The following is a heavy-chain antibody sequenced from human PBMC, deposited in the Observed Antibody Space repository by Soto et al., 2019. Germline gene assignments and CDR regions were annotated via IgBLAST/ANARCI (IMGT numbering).Heavy chain of an antibody. Sequence: VGSLRLSCAASGFSCSDYSMNWVRQAPGKGLEWVSFIDLSGSTTYYRDSVKGRFTIFKDKSRNTVYLQMNRLTAEDAAVYYCTKDRLVDGIYSFDYWGQGALVTVSS. J-gene: IGHJ4*02. D-gene: IGHD2-21*01. CDR2: IDLSGSTT. CDR3: TKDRLVDGIYSFDY. CDR1: GFSCSDYS. V-gene: IGHV3-23*01.